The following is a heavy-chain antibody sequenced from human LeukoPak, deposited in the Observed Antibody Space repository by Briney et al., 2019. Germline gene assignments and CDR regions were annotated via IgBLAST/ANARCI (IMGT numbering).Heavy chain of an antibody. CDR1: GGSISGYF. J-gene: IGHJ4*02. CDR3: ASGYSYGPQVDY. V-gene: IGHV4-4*07. Sequence: SETLSLTCTVSGGSISGYFWSWIRQPAGKGLEWIGRIYSSGSNNYNPSLKSRVTMSLDTSKNHLSLNLSSVTAADTAVYYCASGYSYGPQVDYWGQGTLVTVSS. CDR2: IYSSGSN. D-gene: IGHD5-18*01.